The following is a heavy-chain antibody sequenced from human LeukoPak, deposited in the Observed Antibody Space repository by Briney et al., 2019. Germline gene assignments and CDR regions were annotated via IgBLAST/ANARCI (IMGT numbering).Heavy chain of an antibody. V-gene: IGHV1-18*01. D-gene: IGHD6-6*01. Sequence: ASVKVSCKASGYTFTSYGISWVRQAPGQGLEWMGWISAYNGNTNYAQKLQGRVTMTTDTSTSTAYMELRSLRSDDTAVYYCARDAPYKIAARPIDYWGQGTLVTVSS. CDR1: GYTFTSYG. J-gene: IGHJ4*02. CDR2: ISAYNGNT. CDR3: ARDAPYKIAARPIDY.